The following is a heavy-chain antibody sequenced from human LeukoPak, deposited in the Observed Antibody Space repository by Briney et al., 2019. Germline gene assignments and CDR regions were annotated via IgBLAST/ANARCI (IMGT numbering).Heavy chain of an antibody. V-gene: IGHV3-21*04. D-gene: IGHD2-21*02. Sequence: GGSLRLSCAASGFTFSSYSMNWVRQAPGKGLEWVSSISSSSSYIYYADSVKGRFTISRDNSKNTLYLQMNSLRAEDTAVYYCAKILTQDEYFQHWGQGTLVTVSS. CDR2: ISSSSSYI. J-gene: IGHJ1*01. CDR1: GFTFSSYS. CDR3: AKILTQDEYFQH.